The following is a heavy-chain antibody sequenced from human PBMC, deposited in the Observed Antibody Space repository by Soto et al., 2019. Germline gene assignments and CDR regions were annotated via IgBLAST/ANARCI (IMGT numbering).Heavy chain of an antibody. Sequence: GESLKISGKGSGYSFTSYWIGWVRQMPGKGLEWMGIIYPGDSDTRYSPSFQGQVTISSDKSISTDYLQWSRLKASETAMYYCARGVGDDRANYFYYGMDVWAQGTPVTVS. J-gene: IGHJ6*02. D-gene: IGHD3-16*01. CDR2: IYPGDSDT. CDR1: GYSFTSYW. CDR3: ARGVGDDRANYFYYGMDV. V-gene: IGHV5-51*01.